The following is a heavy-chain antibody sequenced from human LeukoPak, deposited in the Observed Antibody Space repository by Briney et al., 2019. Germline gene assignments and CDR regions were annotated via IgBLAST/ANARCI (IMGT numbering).Heavy chain of an antibody. CDR3: DGWFGESGYGMDV. CDR1: GDTVSNYG. CDR2: IIPKLGRV. Sequence: SVKVSCKASGDTVSNYGISWVRQAPGQGLEWMGGIIPKLGRVNYAQKFQGRVMITAVESTNTAYMELSSLRSEDTAVYYCDGWFGESGYGMDVWGQGTTVTVSS. J-gene: IGHJ6*02. D-gene: IGHD3-10*01. V-gene: IGHV1-69*13.